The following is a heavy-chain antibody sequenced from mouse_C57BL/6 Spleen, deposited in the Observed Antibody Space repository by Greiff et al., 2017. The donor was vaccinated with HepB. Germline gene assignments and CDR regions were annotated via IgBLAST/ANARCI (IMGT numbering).Heavy chain of an antibody. D-gene: IGHD6-5*01. J-gene: IGHJ4*01. CDR3: ASPILGNAMDY. V-gene: IGHV1-7*01. Sequence: VQLQQSGAELAKPGASVKLSCKASGYTFTSYWMHWVKQGPGQGLEWIGYSNPCTGYTKYNPTFKDKATLTADKSSSPAYMQLSSLTYEDSAVYYCASPILGNAMDYWGQGTSVTVSS. CDR1: GYTFTSYW. CDR2: SNPCTGYT.